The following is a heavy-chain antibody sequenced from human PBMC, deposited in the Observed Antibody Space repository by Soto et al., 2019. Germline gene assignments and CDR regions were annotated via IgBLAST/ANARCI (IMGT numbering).Heavy chain of an antibody. CDR2: ITHSGDT. Sequence: SETLSLTCAVYGGSFSGYYGSWIRQSPGKGLEWIGEITHSGDTNYNPSLKSRLTMSIDTSKNLFSLDLTSVTAADTAVYYCARGRFYGSGSYYPYYWGQGTQVTVSS. CDR1: GGSFSGYY. CDR3: ARGRFYGSGSYYPYY. J-gene: IGHJ4*02. V-gene: IGHV4-34*01. D-gene: IGHD3-10*01.